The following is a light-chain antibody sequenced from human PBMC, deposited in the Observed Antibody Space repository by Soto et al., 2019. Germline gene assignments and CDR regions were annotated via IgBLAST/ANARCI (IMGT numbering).Light chain of an antibody. V-gene: IGKV3-20*01. J-gene: IGKJ2*01. CDR2: AAS. CDR1: QSVSSSY. CDR3: QQYGSSPYT. Sequence: EIVWTQSPGTLSLSPGERATLSCRARQSVSSSYLAWYQQKPGQAHRLLVFAASSTATGIPDRFSGSGSGTDFTLTVSRLEPEDFALYFCQQYGSSPYTFGRGTKLEI.